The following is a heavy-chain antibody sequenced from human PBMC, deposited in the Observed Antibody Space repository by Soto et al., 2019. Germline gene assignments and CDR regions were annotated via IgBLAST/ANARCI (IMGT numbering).Heavy chain of an antibody. Sequence: HPGGSLRLSCAASGFTFSSYGMHWVRQAPGKGLEWVAVISYDGSNKYYADSVKGRFTISRDNSKNTLYLQMNSLRAEDTAVYYCAKGSRYFDYWGQGTLVTVSS. CDR3: AKGSRYFDY. J-gene: IGHJ4*02. CDR2: ISYDGSNK. V-gene: IGHV3-30*18. D-gene: IGHD2-15*01. CDR1: GFTFSSYG.